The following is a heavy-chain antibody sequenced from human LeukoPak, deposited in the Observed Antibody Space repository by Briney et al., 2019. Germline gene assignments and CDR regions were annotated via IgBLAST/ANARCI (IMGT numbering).Heavy chain of an antibody. J-gene: IGHJ3*02. Sequence: PSETLSLTCTVSGGSISSGGYYWSWIRRHPGKGLEWIGYIYYSGSTYYNPSLKSRVTISVDTSKNQFSLKLSSVTAADTAVYYCARDSEFYYGSGSYWDAFDIWGQGTMVTVSS. CDR3: ARDSEFYYGSGSYWDAFDI. D-gene: IGHD3-10*01. V-gene: IGHV4-31*03. CDR2: IYYSGST. CDR1: GGSISSGGYY.